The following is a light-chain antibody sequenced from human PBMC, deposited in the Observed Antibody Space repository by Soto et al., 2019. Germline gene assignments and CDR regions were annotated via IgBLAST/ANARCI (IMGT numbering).Light chain of an antibody. Sequence: DVVMTQSPLSLPVTLGQPASISCRSSQSLVYSDGNTYLNWFQQRPGQSPRRLIYKVSNRDSGVPDRFSGSGSGTDFTLTISRLEPEDFAVYYCQQYGSSPLTFGGGTKVDIK. V-gene: IGKV2-30*01. CDR3: QQYGSSPLT. J-gene: IGKJ4*01. CDR1: QSLVYSDGNTY. CDR2: KVS.